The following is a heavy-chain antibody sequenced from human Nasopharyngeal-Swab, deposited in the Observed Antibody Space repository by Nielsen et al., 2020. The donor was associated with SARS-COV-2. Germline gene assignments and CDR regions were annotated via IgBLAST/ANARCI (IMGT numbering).Heavy chain of an antibody. J-gene: IGHJ4*02. Sequence: WVRQAPGQGLEWMGWISAYSGNTNYAQKLQGRVTMTTDTSTSTAYMELRSLRSDDTAVYYWARGYCSSTTCYYFDYWGQGTLVTVSS. CDR2: ISAYSGNT. V-gene: IGHV1-18*01. D-gene: IGHD2-2*01. CDR3: ARGYCSSTTCYYFDY.